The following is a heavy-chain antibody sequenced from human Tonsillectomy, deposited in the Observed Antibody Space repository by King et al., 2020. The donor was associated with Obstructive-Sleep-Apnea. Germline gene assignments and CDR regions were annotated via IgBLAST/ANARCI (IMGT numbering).Heavy chain of an antibody. D-gene: IGHD6-13*01. CDR3: AKAQAGHTSSTPAY. V-gene: IGHV3-9*01. Sequence: DVQLVESGGGLVQPGRSLRLSCAASGFTFHDYAMHWVRQAPGKGLEWVSGISWNSGSIAYADSVKGRFNISRDNAKKSLHLQMNSLRGEDTALYYCAKAQAGHTSSTPAYWCQGTLVTVS. CDR2: ISWNSGSI. CDR1: GFTFHDYA. J-gene: IGHJ4*02.